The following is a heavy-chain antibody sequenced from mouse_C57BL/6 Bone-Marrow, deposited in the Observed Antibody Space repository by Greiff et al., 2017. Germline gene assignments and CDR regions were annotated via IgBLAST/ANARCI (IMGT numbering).Heavy chain of an antibody. Sequence: EVMLVESGGGLVQPGGSLKLSCAASGFTFSDYYMYWVRQTPEKRLEWVAYISNGGGSTYYPDTVKGRFTISRDNAKNTLYLQMSRLKSDDTAMYYCARQDYDYAFYAMDYWGQGTSVTVSS. CDR1: GFTFSDYY. D-gene: IGHD2-4*01. V-gene: IGHV5-12*01. J-gene: IGHJ4*01. CDR2: ISNGGGST. CDR3: ARQDYDYAFYAMDY.